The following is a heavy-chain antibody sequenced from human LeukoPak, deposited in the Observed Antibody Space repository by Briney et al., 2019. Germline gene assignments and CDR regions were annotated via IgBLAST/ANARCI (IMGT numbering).Heavy chain of an antibody. CDR3: ARESTRDYYGSGSYENVLEY. D-gene: IGHD3-10*01. J-gene: IGHJ4*02. CDR1: GGSISSYY. V-gene: IGHV4-59*01. Sequence: PSETRSLAWTVSGGSISSYYWSWIRQPPGKGLEWIGYIYYCGSTNYNPSLKSRVTISGDTSKNQFSLKLSSVTAADTAVYYCARESTRDYYGSGSYENVLEYWGQGTLVTVSS. CDR2: IYYCGST.